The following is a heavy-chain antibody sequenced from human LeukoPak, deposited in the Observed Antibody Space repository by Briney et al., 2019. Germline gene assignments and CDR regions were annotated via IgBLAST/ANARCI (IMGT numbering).Heavy chain of an antibody. CDR1: GYSISSGYY. Sequence: SETLSLTCTVSGYSISSGYYWGWIRQPPGKGLEWIGSIYHSGSTNYNPSLESRVTMSVDTSKNQFSLKLSSVTAADTAVYFCATREEAHTSPGAFEIWGQGTMVTVSS. J-gene: IGHJ3*02. V-gene: IGHV4-38-2*02. CDR3: ATREEAHTSPGAFEI. CDR2: IYHSGST. D-gene: IGHD1-14*01.